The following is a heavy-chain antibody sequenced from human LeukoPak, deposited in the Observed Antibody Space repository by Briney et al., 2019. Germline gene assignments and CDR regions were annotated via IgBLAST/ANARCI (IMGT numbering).Heavy chain of an antibody. Sequence: GGSLRLSCAASGFTFSSYTMSWVRQAPGKGLEWVSTITTSDGNTYHADSVKGRFTVSRDNSKNTLYLQMNSLRAEDTAVYYCAKDGGLWVSAHWGDSWGRGTLVTVSS. CDR2: ITTSDGNT. V-gene: IGHV3-23*01. CDR3: AKDGGLWVSAHWGDS. CDR1: GFTFSSYT. J-gene: IGHJ4*02. D-gene: IGHD7-27*01.